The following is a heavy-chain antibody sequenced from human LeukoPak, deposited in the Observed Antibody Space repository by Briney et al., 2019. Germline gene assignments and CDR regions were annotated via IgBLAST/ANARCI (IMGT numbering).Heavy chain of an antibody. CDR2: IRYDGSNK. J-gene: IGHJ3*02. D-gene: IGHD2-2*01. CDR3: AKRGVPAAMVGAFDI. Sequence: GGSLRLSCAASGFTLSDYYLTWIRQAPGKGLEWVAFIRYDGSNKYYADSVKGRFTISRDNSKNTLYLQMNSLRAEDTAVYYCAKRGVPAAMVGAFDIWGQGTMVTVSS. V-gene: IGHV3-30*02. CDR1: GFTLSDYY.